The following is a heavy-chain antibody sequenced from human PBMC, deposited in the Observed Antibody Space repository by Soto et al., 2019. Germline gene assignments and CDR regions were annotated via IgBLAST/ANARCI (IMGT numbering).Heavy chain of an antibody. CDR3: ARTFGGLQTWWFDP. J-gene: IGHJ5*02. CDR2: LIPILGLA. V-gene: IGHV1-69*02. D-gene: IGHD2-15*01. CDR1: GGTFSSST. Sequence: QVQLVQSGAEVKKPGSSVKVSCKASGGTFSSSTISWVRQAPGQGLEWMGRLIPILGLADYAQHFQGRVTITADTSTSTAYMDLSSLTSDDTAVYYCARTFGGLQTWWFDPWGQGTLVTVSS.